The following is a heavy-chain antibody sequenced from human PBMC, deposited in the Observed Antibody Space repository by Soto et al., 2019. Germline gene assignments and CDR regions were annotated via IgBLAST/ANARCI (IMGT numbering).Heavy chain of an antibody. CDR1: GFTFSSYG. D-gene: IGHD6-13*01. Sequence: GGSLRLSCAASGFTFSSYGMHWVRQAPGKGLEWVAVISYDGSNKYYADSVKGRFTISRDNSKNTLYLQMNSLRAEDTAVYYCAKEVLGRGSWYYYYYGMDVWGQGTTVTVSS. CDR2: ISYDGSNK. J-gene: IGHJ6*02. V-gene: IGHV3-30*18. CDR3: AKEVLGRGSWYYYYYGMDV.